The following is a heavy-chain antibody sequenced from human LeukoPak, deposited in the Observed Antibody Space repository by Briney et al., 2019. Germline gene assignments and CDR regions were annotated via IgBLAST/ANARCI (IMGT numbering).Heavy chain of an antibody. Sequence: ASVKVSCKASGYTFTSYGISWVRQAPGQGLEWMGWISAYNGNTNYAQKLQGRVTMTTDTSTSTAYMELRSLRSDDTAVYYCARNILWFGESENWFDPWGQGTLVTVSS. CDR1: GYTFTSYG. CDR3: ARNILWFGESENWFDP. J-gene: IGHJ5*02. V-gene: IGHV1-18*01. D-gene: IGHD3-10*01. CDR2: ISAYNGNT.